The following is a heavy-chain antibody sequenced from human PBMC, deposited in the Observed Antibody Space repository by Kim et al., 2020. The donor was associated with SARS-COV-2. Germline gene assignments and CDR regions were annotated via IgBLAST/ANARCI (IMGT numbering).Heavy chain of an antibody. V-gene: IGHV3-23*01. CDR2: ITGSGDTT. D-gene: IGHD3-16*01. J-gene: IGHJ5*02. CDR1: GFTFSNYA. CDR3: ARGRYGPGDP. Sequence: GGSLRLSCAASGFTFSNYAMTWVRQAPGKGLEWVSSITGSGDTTYYADSVKGRFTISRDNSKNTLYVQMNSLRAEDTAVYYCARGRYGPGDPWGQGTLVIVSS.